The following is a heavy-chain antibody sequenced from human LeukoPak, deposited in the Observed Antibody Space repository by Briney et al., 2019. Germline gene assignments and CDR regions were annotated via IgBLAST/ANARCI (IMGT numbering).Heavy chain of an antibody. CDR2: INPNSGGT. J-gene: IGHJ4*02. D-gene: IGHD3-22*01. V-gene: IGHV1-2*02. CDR1: GYTFTGYY. Sequence: VASVKVSCKASGYTFTGYYMHWVRQAPGQGLEWMGWINPNSGGTNYAQKFQGRVTMTRDTSISTAYMELSRLGSDDTAVYYCARDLGAITMNDYWGQGTLVTVSS. CDR3: ARDLGAITMNDY.